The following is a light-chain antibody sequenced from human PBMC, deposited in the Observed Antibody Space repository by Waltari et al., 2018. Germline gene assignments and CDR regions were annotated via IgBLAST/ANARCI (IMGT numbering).Light chain of an antibody. CDR1: QSISSW. Sequence: DIQMTQSPSTLSASVGDRVTITCRASQSISSWLAWYQQKPGKAPKVLIYKASSLESGVPSRFSGSRSGTEFTLTISSLQPDYFATYYCQQYNSYPYTFGQGTKLEI. V-gene: IGKV1-5*03. J-gene: IGKJ2*01. CDR3: QQYNSYPYT. CDR2: KAS.